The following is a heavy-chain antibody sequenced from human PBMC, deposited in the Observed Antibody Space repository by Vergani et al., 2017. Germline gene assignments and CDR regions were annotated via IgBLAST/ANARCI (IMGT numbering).Heavy chain of an antibody. D-gene: IGHD4-17*01. J-gene: IGHJ4*02. CDR3: ARDYSSLDGDYVVDFFWYDY. Sequence: EVQLVESGGGLVKPGGSLRLSCAASGFTFSSYSMNWVRQAPGKGLEWVSSISSSSSYIYYADSGKGRFTISRDKAKNSLYLQMNSLRAEDPAVYYYARDYSSLDGDYVVDFFWYDYWGQGTLVTVSS. CDR1: GFTFSSYS. CDR2: ISSSSSYI. V-gene: IGHV3-21*01.